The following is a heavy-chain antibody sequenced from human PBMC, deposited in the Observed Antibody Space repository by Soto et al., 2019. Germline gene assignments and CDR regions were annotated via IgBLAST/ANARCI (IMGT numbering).Heavy chain of an antibody. D-gene: IGHD3-22*01. J-gene: IGHJ4*02. V-gene: IGHV3-23*01. CDR3: AKDLSSLGWLALGAPFDS. Sequence: PGGSLRLSCAASGFAFSSYAINFVRHAPFKWLEWVSSVSANGRNTYYADSVKGRFTVSRDKSKNALFLQLDSLRVEDTAIYYCAKDLSSLGWLALGAPFDSWGPGTLVTVS. CDR1: GFAFSSYA. CDR2: VSANGRNT.